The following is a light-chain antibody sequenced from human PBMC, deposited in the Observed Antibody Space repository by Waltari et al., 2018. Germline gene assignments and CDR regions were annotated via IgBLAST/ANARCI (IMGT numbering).Light chain of an antibody. V-gene: IGLV2-14*03. Sequence: QFALTQPASVSGPPGRSITPSCTGPRRDVGGNHYVSWYQQHPGKAPKLMIYDVSNRPSGVSDRFSGSKSGNTASLTITGLQAEDEADYYCASYISSSTLELFGGGTSLTVL. CDR3: ASYISSSTLEL. CDR1: RRDVGGNHY. J-gene: IGLJ2*01. CDR2: DVS.